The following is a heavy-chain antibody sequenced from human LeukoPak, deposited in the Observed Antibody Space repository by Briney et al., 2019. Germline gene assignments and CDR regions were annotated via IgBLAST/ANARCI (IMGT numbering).Heavy chain of an antibody. D-gene: IGHD3-3*01. CDR2: INPNSGGT. V-gene: IGHV1-2*06. CDR3: ARDGHYDFWSGYSISDAFDY. J-gene: IGHJ4*02. Sequence: ASVKVSCKASGYTFTGYYMHWVRQAPGQGLEWMGRINPNSGGTNYAQKFQGRVTMIRDTSISTAYMELSRLRSDDTAVYYCARDGHYDFWSGYSISDAFDYWGQGTLVTVSS. CDR1: GYTFTGYY.